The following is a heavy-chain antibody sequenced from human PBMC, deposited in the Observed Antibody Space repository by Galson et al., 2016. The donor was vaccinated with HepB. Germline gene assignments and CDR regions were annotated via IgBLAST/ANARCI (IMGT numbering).Heavy chain of an antibody. J-gene: IGHJ4*02. CDR3: ARDRDFPDGHPDPFDC. CDR2: IKQDGSEK. Sequence: SLRLSCAASGFTFSRFWMSWVRQAPGKGLEWVANIKQDGSEKHYAGSVKGLFTISRDNANQSVYLQMNRLRAEDTAIYYCARDRDFPDGHPDPFDCWGQGTVVTVS. CDR1: GFTFSRFW. V-gene: IGHV3-7*03. D-gene: IGHD3-3*01.